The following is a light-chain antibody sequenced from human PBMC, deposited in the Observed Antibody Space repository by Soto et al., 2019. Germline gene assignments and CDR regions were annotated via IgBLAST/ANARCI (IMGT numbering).Light chain of an antibody. CDR1: QDIGDW. V-gene: IGKV1-5*03. Sequence: DDRLTQSPSTLSASVGDRVTISCRASQDIGDWLAWYQQKPGKAPILLIHRVSRLQSGVPVRFRGIGSETELTLTINVLQPDDFATSYCQRYNSLLSFFVPGNKVQSK. J-gene: IGKJ3*01. CDR2: RVS. CDR3: QRYNSLLSF.